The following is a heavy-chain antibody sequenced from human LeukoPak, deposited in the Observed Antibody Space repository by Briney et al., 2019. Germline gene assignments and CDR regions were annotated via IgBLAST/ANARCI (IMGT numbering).Heavy chain of an antibody. CDR1: GFTFSSYS. J-gene: IGHJ4*02. CDR2: VSSSSNYI. V-gene: IGHV3-21*01. CDR3: ARADFWSGNDY. Sequence: GGSLRLSCAASGFTFSSYSMSWVRQAPGKGLEWVSSVSSSSNYIYYADSVKGRFTISRDNAKNSLYLQMNSLRAEDTAVYYCARADFWSGNDYWGQGTLVTVSS. D-gene: IGHD3-3*01.